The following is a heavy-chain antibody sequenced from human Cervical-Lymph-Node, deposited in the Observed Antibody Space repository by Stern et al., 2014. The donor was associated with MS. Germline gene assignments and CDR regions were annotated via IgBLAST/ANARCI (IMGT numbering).Heavy chain of an antibody. CDR1: GYNFIDHA. Sequence: QVNLVPSGAEVKKPGASMTVSCKTSGYNFIDHAIHWVRQAPGQRLEWMGLINGGSVSTKYSQKVQCRVSFTRDRAASAAYMDLSSLRPDDTAVYYCARQPDYSDFLDYWGQGTLVTVSS. J-gene: IGHJ4*02. D-gene: IGHD4-11*01. V-gene: IGHV1-3*01. CDR3: ARQPDYSDFLDY. CDR2: INGGSVST.